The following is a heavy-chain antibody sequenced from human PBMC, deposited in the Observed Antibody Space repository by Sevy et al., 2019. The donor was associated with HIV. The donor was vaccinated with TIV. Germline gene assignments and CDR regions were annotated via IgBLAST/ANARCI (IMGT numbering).Heavy chain of an antibody. CDR2: ISSSSSTI. D-gene: IGHD3-10*01. J-gene: IGHJ3*02. CDR1: GFTFSSYS. CDR3: ARSPEGIGDAFDI. V-gene: IGHV3-48*01. Sequence: GGSLRLSCAASGFTFSSYSMNWVRQAPGKGLEWVSYISSSSSTIYYADSVKGRFTISRDNAKNSLYLQMNSLRAEDTAVYYCARSPEGIGDAFDIWGQGTMVTVSS.